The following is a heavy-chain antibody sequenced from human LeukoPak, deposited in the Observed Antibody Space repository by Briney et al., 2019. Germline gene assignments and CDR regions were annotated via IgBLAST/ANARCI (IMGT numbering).Heavy chain of an antibody. CDR1: GFTFSSYA. V-gene: IGHV3-23*01. Sequence: GGSLRLSCAATGFTFSSYAMSWVRQAPGKGLEWVSAISGSGGSTYYADSVKGRFTISRDNSKNTLCLQMNSLRAEDTAVYYCAKCDPSSGWLIDYWGQGTLVTVSS. J-gene: IGHJ4*02. CDR2: ISGSGGST. CDR3: AKCDPSSGWLIDY. D-gene: IGHD6-19*01.